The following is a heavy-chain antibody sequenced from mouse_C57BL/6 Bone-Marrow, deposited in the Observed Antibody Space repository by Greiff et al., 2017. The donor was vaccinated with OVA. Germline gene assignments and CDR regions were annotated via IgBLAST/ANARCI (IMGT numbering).Heavy chain of an antibody. CDR3: ARNLGLWFPYYAMDY. Sequence: VQGVESGPGLVAPSQSLSITCTVSGFSLTSYAISWVRQPPGKGLEWLGVIWTGGGTNYNSALKSRLSISKDNSKSQVFLKMNSLQTDDTARYYCARNLGLWFPYYAMDYWGQGTSVTVSS. CDR1: GFSLTSYA. D-gene: IGHD2-2*01. V-gene: IGHV2-9-1*01. CDR2: IWTGGGT. J-gene: IGHJ4*01.